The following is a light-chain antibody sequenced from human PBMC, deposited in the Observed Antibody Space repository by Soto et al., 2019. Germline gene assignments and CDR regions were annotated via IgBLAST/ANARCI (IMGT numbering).Light chain of an antibody. CDR3: QQYNNWPPLT. CDR2: GAS. V-gene: IGKV3-15*01. Sequence: EIVMTQSPATLSVSPGERATLSCRASQSVSSNLAWYQQKPVQAPRLLIYGASTRATGIPARFSGSGSGTEFTLTISSLQSEDFAVYYCQQYNNWPPLTFGGGTKVAIK. CDR1: QSVSSN. J-gene: IGKJ4*01.